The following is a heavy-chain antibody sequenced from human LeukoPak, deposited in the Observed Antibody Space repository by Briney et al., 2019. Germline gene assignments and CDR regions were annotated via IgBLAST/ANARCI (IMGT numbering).Heavy chain of an antibody. J-gene: IGHJ5*02. D-gene: IGHD3-9*01. CDR1: GYTFTSYG. CDR3: ARAPYDILTGRGLDP. CDR2: ISAYNGNT. V-gene: IGHV1-18*01. Sequence: GASVKVSCKASGYTFTSYGISWVRQAPGQGLEWMGWISAYNGNTNCAQKLQGRVTMTTDTSTSTAYMELRSLRSDDTAVYYCARAPYDILTGRGLDPWGQGTLVTVSS.